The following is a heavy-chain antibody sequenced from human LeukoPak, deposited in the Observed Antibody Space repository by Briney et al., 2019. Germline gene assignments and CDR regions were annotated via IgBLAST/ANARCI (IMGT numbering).Heavy chain of an antibody. CDR1: GASISNSAYY. Sequence: SETLSLTCTVSGASISNSAYYWLWIRQPPGEGLECIGTVHYSGSTFYNPSLRSRVNISVDTSKNQFSLQLSSVTAADTAVYYCARLFFVIDTWGQGTLVTVSS. V-gene: IGHV4-39*01. CDR3: ARLFFVIDT. J-gene: IGHJ5*02. CDR2: VHYSGST. D-gene: IGHD3-3*01.